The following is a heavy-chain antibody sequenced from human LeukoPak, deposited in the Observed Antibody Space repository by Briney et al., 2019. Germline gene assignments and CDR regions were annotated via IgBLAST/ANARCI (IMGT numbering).Heavy chain of an antibody. Sequence: GGSLRLSCTASGFIFTSYGMHWVRQAPGKGLEWVAGISYDGSNKYYTDSVKGRFTISRGNSKNTLYLQMNSLRAEDTAVYYCAKEQGPDPLAYCGGDCLSHFDYWGQGTLVTVSS. CDR3: AKEQGPDPLAYCGGDCLSHFDY. J-gene: IGHJ4*02. CDR1: GFIFTSYG. V-gene: IGHV3-30*18. CDR2: ISYDGSNK. D-gene: IGHD2-21*01.